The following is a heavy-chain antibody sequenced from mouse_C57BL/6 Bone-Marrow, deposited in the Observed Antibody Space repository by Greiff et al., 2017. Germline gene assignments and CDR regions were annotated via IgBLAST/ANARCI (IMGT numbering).Heavy chain of an antibody. CDR3: ASEGTYSNYLFAY. V-gene: IGHV1-80*01. CDR1: GYAFSSYW. J-gene: IGHJ3*01. Sequence: VQLQQSGAELVKPGASVQISCKASGYAFSSYWMNWVKQRPGKGLEWIGQIYPGDGDTNYNGKVKGKATLTADKSSSTAYMQLSSLTSYDSAVYFCASEGTYSNYLFAYWGQGTLVTVSA. CDR2: IYPGDGDT. D-gene: IGHD2-5*01.